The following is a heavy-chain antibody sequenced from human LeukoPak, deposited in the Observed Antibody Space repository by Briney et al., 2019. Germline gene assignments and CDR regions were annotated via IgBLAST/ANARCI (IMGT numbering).Heavy chain of an antibody. CDR1: GYTFTDYH. CDR3: APSPRLPWGY. J-gene: IGHJ4*02. Sequence: ASVKVSCKASGYTFTDYHIHWVRQAPGQGLEWMGWINPNTGDTNYAQRFQGRVTMTRDTSISTAYMELSSLRSDDTAVYYCAPSPRLPWGYWGQGTLVTVSS. CDR2: INPNTGDT. D-gene: IGHD3-16*01. V-gene: IGHV1-2*02.